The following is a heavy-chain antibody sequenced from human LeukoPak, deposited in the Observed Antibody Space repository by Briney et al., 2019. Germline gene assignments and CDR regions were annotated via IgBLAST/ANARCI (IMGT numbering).Heavy chain of an antibody. Sequence: GRSLRLSCAASGFTFSSYGMHWVRQAPGKGLEWVAVISYDGSNKYYADSVKGRFTISRDNSKNTLYLQMNSLRAEDTAVYYCANLPDARSKGDYGMDVWGQGTTVTVSS. CDR1: GFTFSSYG. CDR3: ANLPDARSKGDYGMDV. D-gene: IGHD1-14*01. CDR2: ISYDGSNK. V-gene: IGHV3-30*18. J-gene: IGHJ6*02.